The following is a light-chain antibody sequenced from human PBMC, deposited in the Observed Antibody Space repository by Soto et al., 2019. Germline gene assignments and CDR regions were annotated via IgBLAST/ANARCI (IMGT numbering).Light chain of an antibody. CDR3: QAWDSTSDHVV. V-gene: IGLV3-21*04. J-gene: IGLJ2*01. CDR1: NIGDKN. Sequence: SYVLTQTPSVSVAPGKTTRITCGGNNIGDKNVHWYQEKPGQAPVVVIYNDSDRPSGIPERFSGSNSGNTATLTISRVEAGDEDDHYCQAWDSTSDHVVFGGGTKLTVL. CDR2: NDS.